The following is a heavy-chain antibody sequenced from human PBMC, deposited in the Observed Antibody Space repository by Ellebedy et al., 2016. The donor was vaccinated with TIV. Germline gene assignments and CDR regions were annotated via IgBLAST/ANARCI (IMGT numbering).Heavy chain of an antibody. CDR3: ARGLARDY. J-gene: IGHJ4*02. V-gene: IGHV4-34*01. CDR1: GGSSGSYL. Sequence: MPSETLSLTCAVYGGSSGSYLWRWVRRPTGKWLEWIGEINHRGSTYYNPSLESRVTISVDTSKDQFSLNLSSVTAADTAVYYCARGLARDYWGQGTLVTVSS. CDR2: INHRGST.